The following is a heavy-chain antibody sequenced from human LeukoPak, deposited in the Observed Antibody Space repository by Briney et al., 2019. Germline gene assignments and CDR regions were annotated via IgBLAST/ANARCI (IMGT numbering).Heavy chain of an antibody. CDR3: AREVVDTAMVTSRSYYFDY. J-gene: IGHJ4*02. Sequence: GGSLRLSCAASGFTFSDYYMSWIRQAPGKGLEWVANIKQDGSEKYYVDSVKGRFTISRDNAKNSLYLQMNSLRAEDTAVYYSAREVVDTAMVTSRSYYFDYWGQGTLVTVSS. D-gene: IGHD5-18*01. CDR2: IKQDGSEK. V-gene: IGHV3-7*01. CDR1: GFTFSDYY.